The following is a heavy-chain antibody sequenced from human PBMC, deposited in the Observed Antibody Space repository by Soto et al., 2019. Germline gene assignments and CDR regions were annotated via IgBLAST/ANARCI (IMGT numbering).Heavy chain of an antibody. CDR1: GGSITNSFYY. CDR2: LYYSGST. V-gene: IGHV4-31*03. J-gene: IGHJ4*02. CDR3: ARGGQYSASWLDY. D-gene: IGHD6-13*01. Sequence: QVQLQESGPGLVKPSQTLSLTCTVSGGSITNSFYYWTWIRQHPGKGLEWIGYLYYSGSTYYNPSLKSRAAISVDTSKNQFSLKLTSMTAADTAVYYCARGGQYSASWLDYWGQGTLVTVSS.